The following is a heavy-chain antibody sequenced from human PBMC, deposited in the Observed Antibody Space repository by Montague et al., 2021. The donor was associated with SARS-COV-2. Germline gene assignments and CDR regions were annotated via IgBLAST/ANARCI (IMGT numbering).Heavy chain of an antibody. V-gene: IGHV3-48*03. D-gene: IGHD6-19*01. Sequence: SRSLSLAASGFTFSSYEMNWVRQAPGKGLEWVSYISSSGSTIYYADSVKGRFTISRDNAKNSLYLQMNSLRAEDTAVYYCARDSLFRSGYSSGWPDYWGQGTLVTVSS. J-gene: IGHJ4*02. CDR2: ISSSGSTI. CDR1: GFTFSSYE. CDR3: ARDSLFRSGYSSGWPDY.